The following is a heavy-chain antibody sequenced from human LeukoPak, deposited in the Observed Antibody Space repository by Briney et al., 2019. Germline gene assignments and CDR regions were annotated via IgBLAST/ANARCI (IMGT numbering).Heavy chain of an antibody. CDR1: GYTFTGYY. CDR3: AREIERFLESPDWN. D-gene: IGHD3-3*01. Sequence: GASVKVSCKASGYTFTGYYMHWVRQAPGQGLEWMGWINPNSGGTNYAQKFHGRVTMTRDTSISTAYMELSRLRSDDTAVYYCAREIERFLESPDWNWGQGTLVTVSS. CDR2: INPNSGGT. J-gene: IGHJ4*02. V-gene: IGHV1-2*02.